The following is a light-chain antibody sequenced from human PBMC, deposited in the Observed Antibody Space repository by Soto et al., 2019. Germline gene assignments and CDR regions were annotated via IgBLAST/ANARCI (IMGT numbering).Light chain of an antibody. CDR3: QHYGNSPFT. V-gene: IGKV3-20*01. Sequence: IILTQSPGTVSLSPGERATFSCRASQSVTTSFLAWYQQKPGQAPRLLIYDVSNRATGIPDRFIGSGSGTDFTLTINRLEPEDFAVYYCQHYGNSPFTFGPGTKVEMK. CDR1: QSVTTSF. J-gene: IGKJ3*01. CDR2: DVS.